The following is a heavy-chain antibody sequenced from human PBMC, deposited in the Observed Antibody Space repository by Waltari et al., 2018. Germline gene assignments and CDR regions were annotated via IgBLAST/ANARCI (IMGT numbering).Heavy chain of an antibody. CDR2: ISWNSGSI. CDR3: AKDKSYYTSGWENAFDI. V-gene: IGHV3-9*01. CDR1: GFPFDDYA. J-gene: IGHJ3*02. Sequence: EVQLVESGGGLVQPGRSLILSFSASGFPFDDYAMRWVRQPPGKGLEWVSGISWNSGSIGYADSVEGRFTISRDNAKNSLFLQMNSLRAEDTALYYCAKDKSYYTSGWENAFDIWGQGTMVTVSS. D-gene: IGHD6-19*01.